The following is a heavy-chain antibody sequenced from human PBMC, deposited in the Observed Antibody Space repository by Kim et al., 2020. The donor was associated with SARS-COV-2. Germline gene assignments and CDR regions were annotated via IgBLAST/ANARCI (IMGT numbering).Heavy chain of an antibody. CDR1: GFTFSDHY. D-gene: IGHD2-15*01. CDR2: SRNKAKSYST. CDR3: VRLYCSSGRCFHFDY. V-gene: IGHV3-72*01. J-gene: IGHJ4*02. Sequence: GGSLRLSCAVSGFTFSDHYVDWVRQAPGKGLEWIGRSRNKAKSYSTDYAASVKGRFTISRDDSKNSLYLQMNSLKTEDTAVYHCVRLYCSSGRCFHFDYWGQGTLVTVS.